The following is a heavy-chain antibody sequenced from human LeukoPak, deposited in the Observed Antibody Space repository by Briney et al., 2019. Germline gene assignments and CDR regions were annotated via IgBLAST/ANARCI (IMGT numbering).Heavy chain of an antibody. CDR1: GGSFSGYY. D-gene: IGHD3-3*01. Sequence: PSETLSLTCAVYGGSFSGYYWSWIRQPPGKGLEWIGEINHSGSTNYNPSLKSRVTISVDTSKNQFSLKLSSVTAADTAVYYCAMQTDFWSGYDASDIWGQGTMVTVSS. CDR3: AMQTDFWSGYDASDI. CDR2: INHSGST. J-gene: IGHJ3*02. V-gene: IGHV4-34*01.